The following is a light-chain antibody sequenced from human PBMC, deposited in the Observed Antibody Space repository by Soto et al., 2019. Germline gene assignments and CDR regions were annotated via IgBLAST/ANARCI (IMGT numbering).Light chain of an antibody. J-gene: IGLJ2*01. CDR1: SSDVGGYNY. CDR2: EVS. Sequence: QSALTQPPSASGSPGQSVTISCTGTSSDVGGYNYVSWHQQLPGKAPKLMIYEVSKRPSGVPDRFSGSKSGNTASLTVSGLQAEDEADYYCSSHARGDTVVFGGGTKVTVL. CDR3: SSHARGDTVV. V-gene: IGLV2-8*01.